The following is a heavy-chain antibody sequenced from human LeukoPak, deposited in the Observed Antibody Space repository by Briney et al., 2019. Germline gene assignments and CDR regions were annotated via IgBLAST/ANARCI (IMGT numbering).Heavy chain of an antibody. CDR1: AFAFRNYG. CDR2: IRSDESDT. CDR3: ARSLVDGDYFHNMDV. D-gene: IGHD2-8*02. V-gene: IGHV3-30*02. J-gene: IGHJ6*03. Sequence: GGSLRLSYAASAFAFRNYGMDWVRQAPGKGREWVTFIRSDESDTYQADSGKGPFTSSRDNSKNTLSLQRTRVKAKGTSYCACARSLVDGDYFHNMDVWGKGTTVTVSS.